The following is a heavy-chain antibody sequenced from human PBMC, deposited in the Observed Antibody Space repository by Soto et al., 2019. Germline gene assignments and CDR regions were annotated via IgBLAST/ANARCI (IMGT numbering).Heavy chain of an antibody. V-gene: IGHV4-31*03. J-gene: IGHJ5*02. CDR2: IYYSGST. Sequence: PSETLSLTCTVSGGSISSGGYYWSWIRQHPGKGLEWIGYIYYSGSTYYNPSLKSRVTISVDTSKNQFSLKLSSVTAADTAVYYCARGRDWNYVGSPNWFXPWGQGTLVNV. CDR3: ARGRDWNYVGSPNWFXP. D-gene: IGHD1-7*01. CDR1: GGSISSGGYY.